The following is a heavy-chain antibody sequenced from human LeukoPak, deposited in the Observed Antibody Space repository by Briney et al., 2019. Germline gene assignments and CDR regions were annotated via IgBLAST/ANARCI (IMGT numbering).Heavy chain of an antibody. D-gene: IGHD2-15*01. CDR3: ARDGGLNTNFDY. V-gene: IGHV3-23*01. CDR2: I. CDR1: RITLSNYG. J-gene: IGHJ4*02. Sequence: GGSLRLSCAVSRITLSNYGMSWVRQAPGKGLEWVAGIKGRFTISRDSPKNTLYLQMNSLRAEDTAVYYCARDGGLNTNFDYWGQGTLVTVSS.